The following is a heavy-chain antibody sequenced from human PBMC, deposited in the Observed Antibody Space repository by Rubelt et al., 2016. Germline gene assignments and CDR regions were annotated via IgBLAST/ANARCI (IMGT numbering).Heavy chain of an antibody. J-gene: IGHJ4*02. V-gene: IGHV2-5*02. CDR3: AYRGSGWHYFDY. CDR1: GFSLSTSGVG. Sequence: QITLRESGPTLVKPTQTLTLTCTFSGFSLSTSGVGVGWIRQPPGKALEWLALIYWDDDKRYSPSLKSRLHITKDRSKNPVVLTMTNMDPVDTATYYCAYRGSGWHYFDYWGQGTLVTVSS. D-gene: IGHD6-19*01. CDR2: IYWDDDK.